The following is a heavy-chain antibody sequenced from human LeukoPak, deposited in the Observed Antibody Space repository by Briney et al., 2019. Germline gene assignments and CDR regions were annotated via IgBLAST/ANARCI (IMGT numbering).Heavy chain of an antibody. CDR1: EFSLSTSGMC. CDR3: ARILVDYYDSSGYYPDC. D-gene: IGHD3-22*01. J-gene: IGHJ4*02. Sequence: SGPALAKPTQTLTLTCTFSEFSLSTSGMCVSWIRQPPGKALEWLTRIDWDDDKYYSTSLKTRLTISKDTSKNQVVLTMTNMDPVDAATYYCARILVDYYDSSGYYPDCWGQGTLVTVSS. V-gene: IGHV2-70*11. CDR2: IDWDDDK.